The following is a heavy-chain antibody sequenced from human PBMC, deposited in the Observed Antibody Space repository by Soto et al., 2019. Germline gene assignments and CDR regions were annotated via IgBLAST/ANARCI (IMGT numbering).Heavy chain of an antibody. J-gene: IGHJ6*02. CDR2: ISYSGST. CDR1: GGSIKNSGYY. Sequence: QVQLQESGPGLVKPSQTLSLTCTVSGGSIKNSGYYWSWIRQHPEKGLEWIGYISYSGSTDYAPSLKSRVTMSVDTSKNQFSLNLTSVTAADTAVYYCGRDAVTKRDFYYYGMDVWGRGTTVTDSS. V-gene: IGHV4-31*03. D-gene: IGHD4-4*01. CDR3: GRDAVTKRDFYYYGMDV.